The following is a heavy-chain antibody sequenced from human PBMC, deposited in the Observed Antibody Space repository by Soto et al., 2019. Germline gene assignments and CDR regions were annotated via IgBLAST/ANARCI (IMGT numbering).Heavy chain of an antibody. J-gene: IGHJ5*01. CDR1: GYTFSSYT. D-gene: IGHD3-22*01. V-gene: IGHV1-69*02. CDR3: ARWDYYDSSGYYYNWFDS. CDR2: IIPILGIA. Sequence: SLKVSCKTAGYTFSSYTISCVRHTHGQGLEWMGRIIPILGIANYAQKFQGRVTITADKSTSTAYMELSSLRSEDTAVYYCARWDYYDSSGYYYNWFDSWGQGTLVTVS.